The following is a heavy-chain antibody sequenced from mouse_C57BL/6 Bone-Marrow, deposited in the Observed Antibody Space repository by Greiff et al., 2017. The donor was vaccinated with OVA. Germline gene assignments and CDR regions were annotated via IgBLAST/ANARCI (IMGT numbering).Heavy chain of an antibody. CDR3: ARSPRLCLYAMDD. CDR2: IYWDDDK. J-gene: IGHJ4*01. CDR1: GFSLSTSGMG. D-gene: IGHD1-1*02. V-gene: IGHV8-12*01. Sequence: QVTLKVCGPGILQSSQTLSLTCSFSGFSLSTSGMGVSWIRQPSGKGLEWLAHIYWDDDKRYNPSLKSRLTISKDTSRNQVFLKITSVDTADTATYYCARSPRLCLYAMDDWGQGTSVTVSS.